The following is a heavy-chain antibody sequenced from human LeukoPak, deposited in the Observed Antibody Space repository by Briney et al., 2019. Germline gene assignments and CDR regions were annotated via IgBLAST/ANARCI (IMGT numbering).Heavy chain of an antibody. V-gene: IGHV1-2*02. CDR2: MNPSDNGV. CDR3: TTNAAALDY. D-gene: IGHD6-13*01. CDR1: GHTFATYG. Sequence: ASVKVSCKASGHTFATYGINWVRQAPGQGLEWMGWMNPSDNGVNYAQKFQGRVAMTRDTSISTAYVEVTRLTSDDTAVYYCTTNAAALDYWGQGTLVTVSS. J-gene: IGHJ4*02.